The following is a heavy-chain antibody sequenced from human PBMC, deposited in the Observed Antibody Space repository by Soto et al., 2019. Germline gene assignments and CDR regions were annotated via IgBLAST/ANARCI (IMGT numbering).Heavy chain of an antibody. CDR3: AKDKQPDGAWDIDY. CDR1: GFAFGIYT. Sequence: EVQLLESGGSLVQPGGSLRLSCAASGFAFGIYTMNWVRQSPRKGLEWVSGILANGDTFYADSVRGRFTISRDKSENSLFLQMSGLRAEDTAIYYCAKDKQPDGAWDIDYWGQGTLVTVSS. D-gene: IGHD4-17*01. CDR2: ILANGDT. J-gene: IGHJ4*02. V-gene: IGHV3-23*01.